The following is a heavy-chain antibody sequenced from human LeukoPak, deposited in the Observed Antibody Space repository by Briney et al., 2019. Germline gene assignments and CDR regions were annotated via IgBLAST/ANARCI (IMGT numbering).Heavy chain of an antibody. CDR2: ISGTGGRT. CDR3: ARDVPYYYDSSGYYSPFDC. D-gene: IGHD3-22*01. J-gene: IGHJ4*02. Sequence: ERSLRLSCAASGFTFSTYAMSWVRQAPGKGLEWVSDISGTGGRTYYADSVKGRFTISRDNSKNTVDLLMNSLRAEDTAIYYCARDVPYYYDSSGYYSPFDCWGQGTLVTVSS. V-gene: IGHV3-23*01. CDR1: GFTFSTYA.